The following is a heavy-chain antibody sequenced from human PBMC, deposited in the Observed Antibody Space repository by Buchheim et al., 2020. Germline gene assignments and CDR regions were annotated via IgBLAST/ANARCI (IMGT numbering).Heavy chain of an antibody. CDR3: ARDSRRVAAAGWSYYYYYGMDV. J-gene: IGHJ6*02. CDR2: ISGSGGST. CDR1: GFTFSSYA. V-gene: IGHV3-23*01. D-gene: IGHD6-13*01. Sequence: EVQLLESGGGLVQPGGSLRLSCAASGFTFSSYAMSWVRQAPGKGLEWVSAISGSGGSTYYADSVKGRFTISRDNSKNTLYLQMNSLRAEDTAVYYCARDSRRVAAAGWSYYYYYGMDVWGQGTT.